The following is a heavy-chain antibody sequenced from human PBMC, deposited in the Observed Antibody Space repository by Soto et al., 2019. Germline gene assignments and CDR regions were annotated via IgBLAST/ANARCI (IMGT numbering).Heavy chain of an antibody. CDR3: ATHGWDL. Sequence: VQLLESGGGLVQPGGSLRLSCAASGFTFSRSDMSWVRQTPGKGQEWVSAINGGRAFYGDSVEGRFTVSRDNSKNTLYLQMNSLRVEDTAIYYCATHGWDLWGQGTLVTVSS. D-gene: IGHD6-19*01. V-gene: IGHV3-23*01. CDR2: INGGRA. J-gene: IGHJ5*02. CDR1: GFTFSRSD.